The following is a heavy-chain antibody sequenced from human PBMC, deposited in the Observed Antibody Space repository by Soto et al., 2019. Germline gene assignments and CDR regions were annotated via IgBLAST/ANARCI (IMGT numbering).Heavy chain of an antibody. CDR2: IYYSGST. Sequence: QVQLQESGPGLVKPSQTLSLTCTVSGGSISSGGYYWSWIRQHPGKGREWIGYIYYSGSTYYNPPLKSRVTISEVTSKNQFSMKLSSVTAADTAVYYCARAVPAAYYYVGMDVWGQGTTVTVSS. CDR3: ARAVPAAYYYVGMDV. D-gene: IGHD2-2*01. CDR1: GGSISSGGYY. V-gene: IGHV4-31*03. J-gene: IGHJ6*02.